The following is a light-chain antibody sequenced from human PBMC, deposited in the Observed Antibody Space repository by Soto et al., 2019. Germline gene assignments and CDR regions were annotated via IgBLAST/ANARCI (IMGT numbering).Light chain of an antibody. CDR1: QTVSSGF. CDR3: QQYGSSPPT. CDR2: GAS. V-gene: IGKV3-20*01. J-gene: IGKJ1*01. Sequence: EIVLTQSPGTLSVSPGERATVSCRASQTVSSGFLAWYQQKVGQAPRLLIYGASTRATGIPDRFSGSGSGTDFTLTIDRLEPEDFAVYVCQQYGSSPPTFGQGTKVDVK.